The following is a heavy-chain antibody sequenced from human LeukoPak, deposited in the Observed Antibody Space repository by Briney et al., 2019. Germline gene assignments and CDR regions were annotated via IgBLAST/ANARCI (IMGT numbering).Heavy chain of an antibody. D-gene: IGHD2-15*01. CDR2: INPNSGGT. Sequence: ASVKVSCKASGYTFTGYYMHWVRQAPGQGLEWMGWINPNSGGTNYAEKFQGRVTMTRDTSISTAYMELSRLRSDDTAVYYCARRDPNCSGGSCYFGYWGQGTLVTVSS. CDR1: GYTFTGYY. V-gene: IGHV1-2*02. J-gene: IGHJ4*02. CDR3: ARRDPNCSGGSCYFGY.